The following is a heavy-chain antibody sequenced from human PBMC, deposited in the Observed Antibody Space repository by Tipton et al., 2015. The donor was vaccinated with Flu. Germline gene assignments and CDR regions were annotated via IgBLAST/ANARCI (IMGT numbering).Heavy chain of an antibody. J-gene: IGHJ4*02. CDR2: ISSIGDNI. V-gene: IGHV3-11*01. CDR1: GFTFGDYY. Sequence: SLRLSCAASGFTFGDYYMSWIRQAPGKGLEWVSFISSIGDNIQYADSAKGRFTISRDNAKNSVYLQMNSLRAEDTAVYYCARNPGIVGGVDDYWGQGTLVTVSS. CDR3: ARNPGIVGGVDDY. D-gene: IGHD1-26*01.